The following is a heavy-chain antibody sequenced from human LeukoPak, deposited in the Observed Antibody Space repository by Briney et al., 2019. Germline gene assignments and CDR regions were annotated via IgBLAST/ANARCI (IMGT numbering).Heavy chain of an antibody. D-gene: IGHD3-9*01. V-gene: IGHV5-51*01. CDR2: INPGDSDT. Sequence: GESLKISCKGSGYSFTSYWIGWVRQMPGKGLEWMGIINPGDSDTRYSPSFQGHVTISVDKSISTASLQWSSLKASDTAMYYCVRPLRSFHWTNHWYFDLWGRGTLVTVSS. CDR3: VRPLRSFHWTNHWYFDL. J-gene: IGHJ2*01. CDR1: GYSFTSYW.